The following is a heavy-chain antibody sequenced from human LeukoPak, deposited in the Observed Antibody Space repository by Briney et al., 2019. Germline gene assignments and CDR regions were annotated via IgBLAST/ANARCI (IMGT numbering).Heavy chain of an antibody. CDR2: IYSDGSST. J-gene: IGHJ4*02. Sequence: GSLRLSCAASGFTFSSYWMHWVRRAPGKGLVWVSRIYSDGSSTNYADSVKGRFTISRDNSKNTLYLQMNSLRAEDTAVYYCARALDGSGSRSFDYWGQGTLVTVSS. CDR3: ARALDGSGSRSFDY. D-gene: IGHD3-10*01. V-gene: IGHV3-74*01. CDR1: GFTFSSYW.